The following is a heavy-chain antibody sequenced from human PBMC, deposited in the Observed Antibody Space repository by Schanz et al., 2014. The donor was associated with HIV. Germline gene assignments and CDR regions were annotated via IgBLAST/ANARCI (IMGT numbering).Heavy chain of an antibody. CDR1: GGTFSNYA. J-gene: IGHJ4*02. V-gene: IGHV1-69*06. Sequence: QVQLVQSGAAVQKTGSSVKVSCKASGGTFSNYAMTWVRQAPGQGLEWMAGIIPIIGTADYAQKFQGRVTITVDKSTSTLYLELSSLRSEDTAVYYCARDSPVAAGTLDYWGQGTLVTVSS. D-gene: IGHD6-13*01. CDR3: ARDSPVAAGTLDY. CDR2: IIPIIGTA.